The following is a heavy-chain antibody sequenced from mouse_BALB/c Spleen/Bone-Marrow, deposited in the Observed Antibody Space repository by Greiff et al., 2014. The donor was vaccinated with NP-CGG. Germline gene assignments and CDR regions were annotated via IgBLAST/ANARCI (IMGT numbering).Heavy chain of an antibody. CDR2: IYPYNGGT. Sequence: EVQLQQSGPELVKPGASVKISCKASGYTFTDYNMHGVKQSRGKSLEWIGYIYPYNGGTVYKQKFKSKATLTVDNSSSTANMELRSLTSEDSAVYYCARGAEYGYYLGLAYWGQGTLVTVSA. J-gene: IGHJ3*01. V-gene: IGHV1S29*02. D-gene: IGHD2-3*01. CDR3: ARGAEYGYYLGLAY. CDR1: GYTFTDYN.